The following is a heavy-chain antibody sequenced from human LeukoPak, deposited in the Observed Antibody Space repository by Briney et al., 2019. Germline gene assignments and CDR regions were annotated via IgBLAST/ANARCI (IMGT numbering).Heavy chain of an antibody. Sequence: SGTLSLTCAVSGGSISSSNWWIWVRQSPGKGLEWIGEISYSGTTNYNPSLKSRVTISIDKSKNQFSLKLSSVTAADTAVYYCARDQGWNYYYYYMDVWGKGTTVTVSS. CDR1: GGSISSSNW. V-gene: IGHV4-4*02. D-gene: IGHD2-15*01. CDR3: ARDQGWNYYYYYMDV. CDR2: ISYSGTT. J-gene: IGHJ6*03.